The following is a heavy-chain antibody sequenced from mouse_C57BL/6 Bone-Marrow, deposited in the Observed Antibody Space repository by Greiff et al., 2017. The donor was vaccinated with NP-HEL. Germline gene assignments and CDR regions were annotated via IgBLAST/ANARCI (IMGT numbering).Heavy chain of an antibody. CDR3: ARSGSTTVGATPYLYFDV. D-gene: IGHD1-1*01. CDR1: GYTFTSYD. V-gene: IGHV1-85*01. CDR2: IYPRDGST. Sequence: QVQLQESGPELVKPGASVKLSCKASGYTFTSYDINWVKQRPGQGLEWIGWIYPRDGSTKYNEKFKGKATLTVDTSSSTAYMELHSLTSEDAAVYFCARSGSTTVGATPYLYFDVWGTGTTVTVSS. J-gene: IGHJ1*03.